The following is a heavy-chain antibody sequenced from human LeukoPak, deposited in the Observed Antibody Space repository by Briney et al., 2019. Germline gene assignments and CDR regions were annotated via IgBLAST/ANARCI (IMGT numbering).Heavy chain of an antibody. V-gene: IGHV3-33*03. J-gene: IGHJ4*02. CDR1: GFTFSSYA. D-gene: IGHD6-13*01. CDR3: AKDSSSWTDYFDY. CDR2: IWYDGSNK. Sequence: GGSLRLSCAASGFTFSSYAMSWVRQAPGKGLEWVAVIWYDGSNKYYADSVKGRFTISRDNAKNSLYLQMNSLRAEDTALYYCAKDSSSWTDYFDYWGQGTLVTVSS.